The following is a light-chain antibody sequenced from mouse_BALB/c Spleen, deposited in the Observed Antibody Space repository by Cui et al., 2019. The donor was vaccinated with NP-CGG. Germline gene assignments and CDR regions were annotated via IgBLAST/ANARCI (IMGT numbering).Light chain of an antibody. CDR1: TGNVTTSNY. CDR2: GTN. CDR3: ALWYSNHWV. V-gene: IGLV1*01. Sequence: QDVVIQESALTTSPGETVTLTCRSSTGNVTTSNYANWVQEKPDHLFTGLIGGTNNRAPGVPARFSGSLIGDKAALTITGAQTEDEAIYFCALWYSNHWVFGGGTKLTVL. J-gene: IGLJ1*01.